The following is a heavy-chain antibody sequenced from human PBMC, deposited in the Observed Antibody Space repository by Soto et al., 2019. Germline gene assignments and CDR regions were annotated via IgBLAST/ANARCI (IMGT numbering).Heavy chain of an antibody. CDR2: ISSSSSTI. Sequence: GGSLRLSCAASGFTFSSYSMNWVRQAPGKGLEWVSYISSSSSTIYYADSVKGRFTISRDNAKNSLYLQMNSLRDEDAAVYYCARDGFIAARPDALGLDYWGQGTLVTVSS. D-gene: IGHD6-6*01. CDR3: ARDGFIAARPDALGLDY. V-gene: IGHV3-48*02. J-gene: IGHJ4*02. CDR1: GFTFSSYS.